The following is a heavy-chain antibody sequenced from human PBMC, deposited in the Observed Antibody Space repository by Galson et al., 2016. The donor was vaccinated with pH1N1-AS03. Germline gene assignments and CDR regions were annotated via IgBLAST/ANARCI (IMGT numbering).Heavy chain of an antibody. CDR3: ARIRVRESDSAFDI. CDR1: GYTFTTYG. V-gene: IGHV1-18*04. D-gene: IGHD3-10*01. J-gene: IGHJ3*02. Sequence: SVKVSCKASGYTFTTYGLTWVRQAPGQGLEWMAWINPYNGNTNYAQRFQGRLTMTTDTSTSTAYMELRSLRSDDTAVYYCARIRVRESDSAFDIWGQGTMVTVSS. CDR2: INPYNGNT.